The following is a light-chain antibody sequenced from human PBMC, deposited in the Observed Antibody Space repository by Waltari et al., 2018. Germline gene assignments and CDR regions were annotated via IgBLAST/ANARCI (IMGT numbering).Light chain of an antibody. J-gene: IGLJ6*01. CDR2: DVS. Sequence: QSALTQPASVSGSPGQSITISCTGTSSDVGSHNFVSWYQQYPGKAPDLMIYDVSNRPSGVSNRFSGSKSGDTASLTISGLQAEDEADYYCNSYAGCGIYVFGSGTKVTVL. V-gene: IGLV2-23*02. CDR1: SSDVGSHNF. CDR3: NSYAGCGIYV.